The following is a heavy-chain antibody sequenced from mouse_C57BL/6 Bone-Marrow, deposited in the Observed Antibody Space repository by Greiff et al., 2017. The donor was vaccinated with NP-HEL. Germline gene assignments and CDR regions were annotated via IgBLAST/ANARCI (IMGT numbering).Heavy chain of an antibody. CDR2: ISSGSSTI. Sequence: EVQVVESGGGLVKPGGSLKLSCAASGFTFSDYGMHWVRQAPEKGLEWVAYISSGSSTIYYADTVKGRFTISRDNAKNTLSLQMTSLRSEDTAMYYCARRYRGLYYYAMDYWGQGTSVTVTA. J-gene: IGHJ4*01. CDR1: GFTFSDYG. V-gene: IGHV5-17*01. CDR3: ARRYRGLYYYAMDY. D-gene: IGHD2-12*01.